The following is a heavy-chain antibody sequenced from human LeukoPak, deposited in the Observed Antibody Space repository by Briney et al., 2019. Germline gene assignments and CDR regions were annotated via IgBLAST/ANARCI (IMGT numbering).Heavy chain of an antibody. D-gene: IGHD3-22*01. J-gene: IGHJ4*02. CDR3: ARGGSPSSWYYYDSSGYYYDG. Sequence: KSGESLKISCKGSGYSFTSYWIGWVRQMPGKGLEWMGIIYPGDSDTRYSPSFQGQVTISADKSISTAYLQWSSLKASDTAMYYCARGGSPSSWYYYDSSGYYYDGWGQGTLVTVSS. CDR2: IYPGDSDT. V-gene: IGHV5-51*01. CDR1: GYSFTSYW.